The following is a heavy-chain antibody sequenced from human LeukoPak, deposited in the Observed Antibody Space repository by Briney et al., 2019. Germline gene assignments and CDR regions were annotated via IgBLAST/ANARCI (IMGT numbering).Heavy chain of an antibody. D-gene: IGHD1-26*01. J-gene: IGHJ4*02. CDR2: ISGSGGST. CDR1: GLTFSSFA. CDR3: AKSRVGSPPEPFDY. V-gene: IGHV3-23*01. Sequence: AGGSLRLSCEASGLTFSSFAMSWVRQAPGKGLEWVSAISGSGGSTYYADSVKGRFTISRDNSKNTLYLQMNSLRAEDTAVYYCAKSRVGSPPEPFDYWGQGTLVTVSS.